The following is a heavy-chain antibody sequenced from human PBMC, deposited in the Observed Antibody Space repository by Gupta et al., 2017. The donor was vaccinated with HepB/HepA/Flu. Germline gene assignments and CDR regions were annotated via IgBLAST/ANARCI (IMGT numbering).Heavy chain of an antibody. CDR2: IDSSGNDM. V-gene: IGHV3-21*01. CDR3: ARAGFDSWSNNWFDP. J-gene: IGHJ5*02. D-gene: IGHD3-3*01. Sequence: QLVESGGGLVKPGGSLRLSCAASGFTVPTYAMNWVRQAPGNGLEWVSAIDSSGNDMYYADSVTGRFTISRDSANNSVYLHMNSLRAGDTALYYCARAGFDSWSNNWFDPWGKGTLVTVSS. CDR1: GFTVPTYA.